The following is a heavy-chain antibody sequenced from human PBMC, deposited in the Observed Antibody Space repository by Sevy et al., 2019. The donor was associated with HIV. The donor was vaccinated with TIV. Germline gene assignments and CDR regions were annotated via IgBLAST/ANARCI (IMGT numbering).Heavy chain of an antibody. CDR2: ISSNGGST. V-gene: IGHV3-64D*06. Sequence: GGSLRLSCSASGFTFSSYAMHWVRQAPGKGLEYVSAISSNGGSTYYADSVKGRFTISRDNSTNTLYLQMSSLRAEDTAVYYCVKDGINCSSTSCYVGIYYYYGMDVWGQGTLVTVSS. CDR1: GFTFSSYA. CDR3: VKDGINCSSTSCYVGIYYYYGMDV. D-gene: IGHD2-2*01. J-gene: IGHJ6*02.